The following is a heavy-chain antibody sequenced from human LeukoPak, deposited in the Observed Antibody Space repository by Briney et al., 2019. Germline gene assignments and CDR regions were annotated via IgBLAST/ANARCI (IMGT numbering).Heavy chain of an antibody. Sequence: SVKVSCKASGYTFTSYDINWVRQATGQGLEWMGWMNPNSGNTGYAQKFQGRVTMTRNTSISTAYMELSSLRSEDTAVYYCARVGSSYPSYYYGMDVWGQGTTVTVSS. CDR3: ARVGSSYPSYYYGMDV. J-gene: IGHJ6*02. V-gene: IGHV1-8*01. CDR1: GYTFTSYD. D-gene: IGHD1-26*01. CDR2: MNPNSGNT.